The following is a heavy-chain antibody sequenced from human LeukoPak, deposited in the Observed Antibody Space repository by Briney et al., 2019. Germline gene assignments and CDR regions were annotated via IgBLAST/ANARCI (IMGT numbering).Heavy chain of an antibody. CDR1: GGTFSAYW. CDR3: AKVPRDSDCY. Sequence: GGFLRLSCAVSGGTFSAYWMAWVRQSPGKGLEWVAEINEDGSVKYYVDSMKGRFTISRDNAKNSLYLQMNSLGAEDTAVYYCAKVPRDSDCYWGQGTLVTVSS. V-gene: IGHV3-7*01. CDR2: INEDGSVK. D-gene: IGHD2-21*02. J-gene: IGHJ4*02.